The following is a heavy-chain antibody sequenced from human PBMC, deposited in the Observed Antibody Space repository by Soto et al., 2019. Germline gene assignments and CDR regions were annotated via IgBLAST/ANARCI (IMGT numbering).Heavy chain of an antibody. CDR2: ISGSGGST. J-gene: IGHJ6*02. CDR3: VKEALAGDMDL. V-gene: IGHV3-23*01. CDR1: GFTFSTYA. Sequence: GGSLRLSCAASGFTFSTYAMIWVRQAPGQGLEWVSAISGSGGSTYYLDSVKGRFTISRDNSKNTLSLQMNSLRVEDTAVYYCVKEALAGDMDLWGQATTVTVSS. D-gene: IGHD3-16*01.